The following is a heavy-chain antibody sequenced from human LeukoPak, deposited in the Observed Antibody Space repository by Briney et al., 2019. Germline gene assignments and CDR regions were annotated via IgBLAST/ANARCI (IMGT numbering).Heavy chain of an antibody. CDR2: INSDGSST. J-gene: IGHJ3*01. CDR1: GFTFSSYW. CDR3: ASTKYSSGWYTVYAFDV. Sequence: GGSLRLSCAASGFTFSSYWMHWVRQAPGKGLVWVSRINSDGSSTSYAASVKGRFTISRDNAKNTLYLQMNSLRAEDTAVYYCASTKYSSGWYTVYAFDVWGQGTVVTVSS. D-gene: IGHD6-19*01. V-gene: IGHV3-74*01.